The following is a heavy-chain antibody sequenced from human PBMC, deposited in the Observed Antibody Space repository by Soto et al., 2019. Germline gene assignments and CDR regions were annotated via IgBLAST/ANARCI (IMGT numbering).Heavy chain of an antibody. D-gene: IGHD7-27*01. CDR3: ARDPKTSGGQHWAFNYFDS. J-gene: IGHJ4*02. V-gene: IGHV3-30-3*01. CDR2: ISYDGTNK. CDR1: GFSFSISP. Sequence: GGPLRLSCAASGFSFSISPMHWVRQAPGKGPEWVALISYDGTNKFYADSVKGRFTISRDNSKSTLYLQVDSLRPEDAAVYYCARDPKTSGGQHWAFNYFDSWGQGTLVTVSS.